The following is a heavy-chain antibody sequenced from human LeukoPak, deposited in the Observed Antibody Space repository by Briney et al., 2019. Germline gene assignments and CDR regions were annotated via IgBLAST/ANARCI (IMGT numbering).Heavy chain of an antibody. CDR3: AKDLMRDRWFGES. CDR1: GFTFSSRDW. Sequence: GGSLRLSCVASGFTFSSRDWMTWVRQAPGKGLEWVANIKQDGSEKNYVDSVKGRFTISRDTSRNTLYLQMNSLRLEDTAIYYCAKDLMRDRWFGESWGQGTLVTVSS. J-gene: IGHJ5*02. V-gene: IGHV3-7*01. CDR2: IKQDGSEK. D-gene: IGHD3-10*01.